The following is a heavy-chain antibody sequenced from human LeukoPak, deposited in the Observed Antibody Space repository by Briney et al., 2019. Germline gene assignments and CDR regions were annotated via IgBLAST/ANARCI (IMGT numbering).Heavy chain of an antibody. CDR1: GGSFSGYY. D-gene: IGHD5-18*01. J-gene: IGHJ6*03. CDR2: INHSGST. CDR3: ARGERGYSYATGYYYYMDV. Sequence: SETLSLTCAVYGGSFSGYYWSWIRQPPGKGLEWIGEINHSGSTNYNPPLKSRVTISVDTSKNQFSLKLSSVTAADTAVYYCARGERGYSYATGYYYYMDVWGKGTTVTVSS. V-gene: IGHV4-34*01.